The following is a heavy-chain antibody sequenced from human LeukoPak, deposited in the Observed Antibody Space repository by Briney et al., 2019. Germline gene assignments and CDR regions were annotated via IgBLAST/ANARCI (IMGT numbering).Heavy chain of an antibody. CDR1: VGTFTSST. D-gene: IGHD3-9*01. Sequence: ASVRVSCKASVGTFTSSTISWVRQAPGQGLEWMGRIIPILGIANYAQKFQGRGTITADKSTSTAYMELSSLRSEDTAVYYCAALRYFDWNLDYWGQGTLVTVSS. CDR2: IIPILGIA. V-gene: IGHV1-69*02. J-gene: IGHJ4*02. CDR3: AALRYFDWNLDY.